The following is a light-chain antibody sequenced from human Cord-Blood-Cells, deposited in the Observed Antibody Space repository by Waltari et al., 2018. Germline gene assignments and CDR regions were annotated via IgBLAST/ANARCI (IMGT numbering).Light chain of an antibody. Sequence: DIVMTPSPATLSVSPGEKATLSCRASQRVSSNLPWYQQKPGQAPRLLIYGASTRATGIQARFSGSGSGTEFTLTISSLQSEDFAVYYCQQYNNWPYTFGQGTKLEIK. CDR2: GAS. CDR1: QRVSSN. CDR3: QQYNNWPYT. V-gene: IGKV3-15*01. J-gene: IGKJ2*01.